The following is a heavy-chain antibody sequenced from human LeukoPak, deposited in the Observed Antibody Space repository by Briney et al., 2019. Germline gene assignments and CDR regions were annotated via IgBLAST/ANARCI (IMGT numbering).Heavy chain of an antibody. CDR2: MNPNSGNK. D-gene: IGHD3-16*02. V-gene: IGHV1-8*01. CDR1: GYTFTSYV. CDR3: ARFLVPAWLLSWGWFDP. Sequence: GASVTVSFQATGYTFTSYVINWVRQATGQGLEWMGWMNPNSGNKDYAQKFQVRVTRTRNTSISTPYMELSSLRSEDTAVYYCARFLVPAWLLSWGWFDPWGKGTLVTVSS. J-gene: IGHJ5*02.